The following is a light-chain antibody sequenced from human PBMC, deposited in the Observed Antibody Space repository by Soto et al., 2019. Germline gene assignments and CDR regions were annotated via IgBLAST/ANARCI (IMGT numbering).Light chain of an antibody. V-gene: IGLV3-21*01. CDR1: NVGSRS. CDR3: QVWEATGDQVV. J-gene: IGLJ2*01. CDR2: YDS. Sequence: SYELTQPPSVSVAPGETARISCGGTNVGSRSVHWYQQKPGQAPFLVIYYDSDRPSGLPERFSGSNSGNTATLIISRVEAGDEADYYCQVWEATGDQVVFGGGTKLTVL.